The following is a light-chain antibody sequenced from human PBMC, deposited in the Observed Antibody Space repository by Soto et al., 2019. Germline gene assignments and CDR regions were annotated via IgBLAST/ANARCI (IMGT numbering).Light chain of an antibody. CDR1: QTINNH. CDR2: DAS. V-gene: IGKV3-15*01. Sequence: EIVWTQSPATLSVSPGERATLSCRASQTINNHLVWYQQKPGQVPRLLIYDASTRAAGVPAGFSGSGSGTEFTLTIISLQSEDFAFYCCQQYHNWTLNCGVVTKVEIK. J-gene: IGKJ4*01. CDR3: QQYHNWTLN.